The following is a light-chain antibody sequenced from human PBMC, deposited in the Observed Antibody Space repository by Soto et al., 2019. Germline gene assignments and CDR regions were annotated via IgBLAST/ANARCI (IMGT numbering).Light chain of an antibody. CDR1: HSVNSH. J-gene: IGKJ4*01. Sequence: MMMTQSPATLSLSPGEIVTLSFSTSHSVNSHVAWYQQKPGQAPRLLIYGASTRATGIPARFSGSGSGTEFTLTISSLQSEDFAVYYCQQYNNWPLTFGGGTKVDIK. CDR3: QQYNNWPLT. CDR2: GAS. V-gene: IGKV3-15*01.